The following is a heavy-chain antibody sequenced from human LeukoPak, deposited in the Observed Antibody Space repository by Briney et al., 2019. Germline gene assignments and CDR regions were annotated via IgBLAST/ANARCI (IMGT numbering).Heavy chain of an antibody. CDR2: INSDGSRT. Sequence: GGSLRLSCAASGFTFSTYWMHWVRHTPGKGLVWVSRINSDGSRTTYADSVKGRFTISRDNAKNTLYLQMNSLRAEDTAIYYCARTYCSSTSCQRELFDPWGQGTLVTVSS. D-gene: IGHD2-2*01. CDR3: ARTYCSSTSCQRELFDP. CDR1: GFTFSTYW. V-gene: IGHV3-74*01. J-gene: IGHJ5*02.